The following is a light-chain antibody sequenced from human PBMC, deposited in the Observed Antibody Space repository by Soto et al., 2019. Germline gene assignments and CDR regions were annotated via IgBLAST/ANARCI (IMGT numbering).Light chain of an antibody. V-gene: IGKV3-20*01. CDR1: QSVSSIY. CDR3: QQYGSSGT. CDR2: GAS. Sequence: EIVMTQSPATLSVSPGERATLSCRASQSVSSIYLAWYQQKPGQAPRLLIYGASNRATGIPDRFSGSGSGTDFTLTISRLEPEDFAVYYCQQYGSSGTFGQGTKVDI. J-gene: IGKJ1*01.